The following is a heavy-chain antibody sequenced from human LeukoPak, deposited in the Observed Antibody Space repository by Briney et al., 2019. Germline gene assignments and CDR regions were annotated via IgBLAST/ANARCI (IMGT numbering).Heavy chain of an antibody. D-gene: IGHD3-10*01. Sequence: ASVKVSCKASGYTFTSYGISWVRQAPGQGPEWMGWISAYNGNTNYAQKLQGRVTMTTDTSTNTAYVELRSLRSDDTAVYYCAREYYSGSGTLFDYWGQGTLVAVSS. V-gene: IGHV1-18*01. CDR2: ISAYNGNT. J-gene: IGHJ4*02. CDR3: AREYYSGSGTLFDY. CDR1: GYTFTSYG.